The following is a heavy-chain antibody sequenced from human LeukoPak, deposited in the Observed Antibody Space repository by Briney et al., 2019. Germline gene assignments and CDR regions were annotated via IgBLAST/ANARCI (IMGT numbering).Heavy chain of an antibody. J-gene: IGHJ6*02. CDR1: GVTFSAYG. V-gene: IGHV3-30*02. CDR2: IHYDGSNI. D-gene: IGHD6-19*01. Sequence: GGSLRLSCAASGVTFSAYGMHWVRQAPGKGLEWLAFIHYDGSNIYYADSVKGRFTISRDNSKNTLYLQMNSLRAGDTAVYYCAREAVAGTDYYYGVDVWGQGTTVTVSS. CDR3: AREAVAGTDYYYGVDV.